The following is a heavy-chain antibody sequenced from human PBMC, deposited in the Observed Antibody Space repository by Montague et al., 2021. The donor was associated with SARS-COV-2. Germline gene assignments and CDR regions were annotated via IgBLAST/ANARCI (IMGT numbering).Heavy chain of an antibody. CDR2: ISYSGSI. Sequence: SETLSLTCTVSGGSISSYYWSWIRQPPGKGLEWIGYISYSGSINYNPSLKSRVTMPVDTSKNHFSLKLNSVTAADTAVYYCARDGCSGGSCYYNWFDPWGQGTLVTVSS. D-gene: IGHD2-15*01. V-gene: IGHV4-59*01. CDR1: GGSISSYY. J-gene: IGHJ5*02. CDR3: ARDGCSGGSCYYNWFDP.